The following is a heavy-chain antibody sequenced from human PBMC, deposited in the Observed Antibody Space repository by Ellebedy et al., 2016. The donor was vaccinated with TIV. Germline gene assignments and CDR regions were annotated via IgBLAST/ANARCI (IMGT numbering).Heavy chain of an antibody. D-gene: IGHD3-10*01. CDR2: ISGSNGGGNI. V-gene: IGHV3-23*01. J-gene: IGHJ5*02. CDR1: GFTFGSYW. CDR3: AKSTYRSGSRWFDP. Sequence: GESLKISXAASGFTFGSYWMSWVRQAPGKGPERVSSISGSNGGGNIFYANSVKGRFTISRDNSKNTLYLQMNSLRAEDTAVYYCAKSTYRSGSRWFDPWGQGTLITVSS.